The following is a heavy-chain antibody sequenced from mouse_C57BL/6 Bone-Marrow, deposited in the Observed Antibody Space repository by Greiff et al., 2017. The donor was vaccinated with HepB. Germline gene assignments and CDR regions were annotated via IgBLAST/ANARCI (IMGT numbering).Heavy chain of an antibody. Sequence: VQLQQSGPELVKPGASVKISCKASGYTFTDYYMNWVKQSHGKSLEWIGDINPNNGGTSYNQKFKGKATLTVDKSSSTAYMELRSLTSEDSAVYYCARSRDGYYVRYWYFDVWGTGTTVTVSS. CDR3: ARSRDGYYVRYWYFDV. J-gene: IGHJ1*03. CDR2: INPNNGGT. D-gene: IGHD2-3*01. CDR1: GYTFTDYY. V-gene: IGHV1-26*01.